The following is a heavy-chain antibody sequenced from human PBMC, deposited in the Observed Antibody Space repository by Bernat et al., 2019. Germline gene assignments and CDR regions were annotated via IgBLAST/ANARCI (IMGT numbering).Heavy chain of an antibody. CDR3: AKDDSYCSSTSCSSPYGMDV. D-gene: IGHD2-2*01. V-gene: IGHV3-23*01. CDR2: ISGSGGST. CDR1: GFTFSSYA. Sequence: EVQWLDSGGGLVQPGGSLGLSCSASGFTFSSYAMSWVRQAPGKGLGWVSAISGSGGSTYYADSVKGRFTISGDNSKNTLYLQMNSLRAEDTAVYYCAKDDSYCSSTSCSSPYGMDVWGQGTTVTVSS. J-gene: IGHJ6*02.